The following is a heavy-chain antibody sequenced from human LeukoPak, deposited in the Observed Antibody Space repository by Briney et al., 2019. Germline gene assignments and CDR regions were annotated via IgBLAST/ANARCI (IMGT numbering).Heavy chain of an antibody. Sequence: SGTLSLTCAVSGGSISSSNWWSWVRQPPGKGLEWIGEIYHSGSTNYKPSLKSRVTISVDKSKNQFSLKLSSVTAADTAVYYCAAYYDSSGYRFDYWGQGTLVTVSS. CDR1: GGSISSSNW. CDR3: AAYYDSSGYRFDY. D-gene: IGHD3-22*01. J-gene: IGHJ4*02. CDR2: IYHSGST. V-gene: IGHV4-4*02.